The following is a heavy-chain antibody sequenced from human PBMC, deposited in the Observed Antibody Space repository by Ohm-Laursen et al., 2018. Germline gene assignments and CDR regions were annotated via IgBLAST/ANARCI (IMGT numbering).Heavy chain of an antibody. D-gene: IGHD6-19*01. J-gene: IGHJ5*02. CDR1: GGSISNYY. V-gene: IGHV4-4*07. Sequence: TLSLTCTVSGGSISNYYWSWIRQPAGKGLEWIGRIYTTGGTNYNPSLRSRVTMSIDTSKSQFSLKLSSVTAADTAVYYCARYNIGSWFDPWGQGTLVTVSS. CDR2: IYTTGGT. CDR3: ARYNIGSWFDP.